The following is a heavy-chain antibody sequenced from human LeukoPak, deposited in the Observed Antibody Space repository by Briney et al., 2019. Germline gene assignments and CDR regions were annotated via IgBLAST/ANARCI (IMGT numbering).Heavy chain of an antibody. D-gene: IGHD1-26*01. J-gene: IGHJ6*02. CDR3: ARVSGAERHSGSYYYYYYGMDV. CDR1: GGSISSYY. CDR2: IYYSGST. V-gene: IGHV4-59*01. Sequence: PSETLSLTCTVSGGSISSYYWSWIRQPPGKGLGWIGYIYYSGSTNYNPSLKSRVTISVDTSENQFSLKLSSVTAADTAVYYCARVSGAERHSGSYYYYYYGMDVWGPGTTVTVSS.